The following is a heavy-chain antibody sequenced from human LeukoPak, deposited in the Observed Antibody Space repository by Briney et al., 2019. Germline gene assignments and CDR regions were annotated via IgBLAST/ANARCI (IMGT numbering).Heavy chain of an antibody. CDR2: IKEDGGRE. D-gene: IGHD1-26*01. V-gene: IGHV3-7*01. CDR3: ARDGGYSAFDC. CDR1: GFAFSRSW. Sequence: GGSLRLSCAASGFAFSRSWMTWIRQAPGKGLEFVANIKEDGGRENFASSVKGRFTISRDNAKDSLYLQMNNLGVEDTAVYYCARDGGYSAFDCWGQGALVTVSS. J-gene: IGHJ4*02.